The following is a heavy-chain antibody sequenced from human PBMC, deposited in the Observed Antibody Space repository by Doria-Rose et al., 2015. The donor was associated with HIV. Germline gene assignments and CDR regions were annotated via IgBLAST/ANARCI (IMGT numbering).Heavy chain of an antibody. CDR1: GVSLSSPGMG. CDR3: ARIKSSRWYHKYYFDF. V-gene: IGHV2-26*01. CDR2: IFSDDER. D-gene: IGHD6-13*01. Sequence: QESGPVLVKPTETLTLTCTVSGVSLSSPGMGVSWIRQPPGKALEWLANIFSDDERSYKTSLKSRLTISRGTSKSQVVTTMTDMDPVDTATYYCARIKSSRWYHKYYFDFWGQGTLVIVSA. J-gene: IGHJ4*02.